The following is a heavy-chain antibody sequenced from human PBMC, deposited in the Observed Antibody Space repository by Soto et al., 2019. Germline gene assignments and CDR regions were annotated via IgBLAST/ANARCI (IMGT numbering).Heavy chain of an antibody. D-gene: IGHD3-3*01. CDR3: AREGDRTYYVFFFQAEDGIRDTVPVSAFLLNRSSDL. J-gene: IGHJ2*01. Sequence: QGKGMEWVAKIKQDGSEKYYADSVKGRFTISRDKSKNTLYLQMKSLRAEDTAVYFCAREGDRTYYVFFFQAEDGIRDTVPVSAFLLNRSSDL. V-gene: IGHV3-7*01. CDR2: IKQDGSEK.